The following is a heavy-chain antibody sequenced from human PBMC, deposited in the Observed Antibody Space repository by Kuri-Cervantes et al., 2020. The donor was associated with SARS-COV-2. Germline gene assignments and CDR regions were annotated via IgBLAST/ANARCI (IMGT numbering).Heavy chain of an antibody. CDR1: GGSISSSSYY. CDR2: IYYSGST. CDR3: ARTTMGLGKAFDI. J-gene: IGHJ3*02. Sequence: GSLRLSCTVSGGSISSSSYYWGWIRQPPGKGLEWIGYIYYSGSTNYNPSLKSRVTISVDTSKNQFSLKLSSVTAADTAVYYCARTTMGLGKAFDIWGQGTMVTVSS. D-gene: IGHD3-10*01. V-gene: IGHV4-61*05.